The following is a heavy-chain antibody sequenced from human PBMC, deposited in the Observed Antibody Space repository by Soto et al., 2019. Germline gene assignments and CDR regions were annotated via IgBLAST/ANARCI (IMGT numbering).Heavy chain of an antibody. V-gene: IGHV5-10-1*01. CDR1: GGRFTSYW. CDR2: IDPSDSYT. J-gene: IGHJ5*02. CDR3: ARNGDRGSSWYWFDP. Sequence: PGESLKISCKGSGGRFTSYWISWVRQMPGKGLEWMGRIDPSDSYTNYSPSFQGHVTISADKSISTAYLQWSSLKASDTAMYYCARNGDRGSSWYWFDPWGQGTLVTVSS. D-gene: IGHD6-13*01.